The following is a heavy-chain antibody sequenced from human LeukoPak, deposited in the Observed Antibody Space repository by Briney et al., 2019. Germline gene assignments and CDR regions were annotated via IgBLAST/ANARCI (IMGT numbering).Heavy chain of an antibody. CDR2: IYYSGST. CDR3: ARAPVAATYWFDP. V-gene: IGHV4-59*01. J-gene: IGHJ5*02. D-gene: IGHD2-15*01. CDR1: GGSISSYY. Sequence: SETLSLTCTVSGGSISSYYWSWIRQPPGKGLEWIGYIYYSGSTNYNPSLKSRVTISVDTSRNQFSLKLSSVTAADTAVYYCARAPVAATYWFDPWGQGTLVAVSS.